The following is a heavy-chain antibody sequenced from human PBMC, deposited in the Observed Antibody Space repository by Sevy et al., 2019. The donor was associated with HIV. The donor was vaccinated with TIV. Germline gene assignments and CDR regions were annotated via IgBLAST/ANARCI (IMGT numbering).Heavy chain of an antibody. CDR3: AKSNYGSGSYYVDY. CDR2: ISYDGSNK. Sequence: GGSLRLSCAASGFTFSSYGMHWVRQAPGKGLEWVAVISYDGSNKYYADSVKGRFTISRDNSKNTLYLQMNSLRAEDTAVYYCAKSNYGSGSYYVDYWGQGTLVTVSS. CDR1: GFTFSSYG. D-gene: IGHD3-10*01. J-gene: IGHJ4*02. V-gene: IGHV3-30*18.